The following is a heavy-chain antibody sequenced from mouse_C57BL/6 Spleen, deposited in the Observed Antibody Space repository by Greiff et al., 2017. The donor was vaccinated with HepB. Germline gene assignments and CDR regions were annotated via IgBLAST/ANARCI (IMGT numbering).Heavy chain of an antibody. CDR2: ISSGSSTI. J-gene: IGHJ3*01. D-gene: IGHD5-5*01. V-gene: IGHV5-17*01. Sequence: DVMLVESGGGLVKPGGSLKLSCAASGFTFSDYGMHWVRQAPEKGLEWVAYISSGSSTIYYADTVKGRFTISRDNAKNTLFLQMTSLRSEDTAMYYCASDYPAWFAYWGQGTLVTVSA. CDR3: ASDYPAWFAY. CDR1: GFTFSDYG.